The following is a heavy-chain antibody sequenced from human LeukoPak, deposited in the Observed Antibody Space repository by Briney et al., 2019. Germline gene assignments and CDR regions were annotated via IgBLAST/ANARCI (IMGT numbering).Heavy chain of an antibody. Sequence: PSGTLSLTCTVSGGSINSYYWSWIRQPPGKGLEWIGYVAYSGSTNYNPSLKSRVTISLDTSKNQFSLKLSSVTAADTAVYYCARTVSGYYFNAWGPGTLVTVSS. D-gene: IGHD5-12*01. CDR1: GGSINSYY. CDR2: VAYSGST. CDR3: ARTVSGYYFNA. V-gene: IGHV4-59*01. J-gene: IGHJ5*02.